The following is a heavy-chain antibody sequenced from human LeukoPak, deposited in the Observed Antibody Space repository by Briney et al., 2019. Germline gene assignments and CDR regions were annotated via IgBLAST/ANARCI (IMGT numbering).Heavy chain of an antibody. CDR3: GRADQKWFGESMVDY. J-gene: IGHJ4*02. CDR1: GFTFSSYA. V-gene: IGHV3-23*01. CDR2: ISGSGGTT. D-gene: IGHD3-10*01. Sequence: GGSLRLSCAASGFTFSSYAMSWVRQAPGKGLEWVSVISGSGGTTYYADSVKGRFTISRDNSKNTLYLQMNSLRAEDTAVYYCGRADQKWFGESMVDYWGQGTLVTVSS.